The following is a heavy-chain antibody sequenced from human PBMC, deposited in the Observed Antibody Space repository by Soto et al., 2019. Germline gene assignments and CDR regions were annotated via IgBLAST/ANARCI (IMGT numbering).Heavy chain of an antibody. Sequence: GGSLRLSCAASGFTFSSYAMSWVRQAPGKGLEWVSAMSGSGGSTYYAYCVKGRFTISRDNSKNTLYLQMNSLSAEDTAVYYCAKDHSSEFGDILPGYTESYFDHWGQGTLVTVSS. CDR3: AKDHSSEFGDILPGYTESYFDH. V-gene: IGHV3-23*01. CDR2: MSGSGGST. D-gene: IGHD3-9*01. CDR1: GFTFSSYA. J-gene: IGHJ4*02.